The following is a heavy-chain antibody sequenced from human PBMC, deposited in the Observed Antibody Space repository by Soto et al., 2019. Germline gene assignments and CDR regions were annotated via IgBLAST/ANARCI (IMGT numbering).Heavy chain of an antibody. J-gene: IGHJ6*03. D-gene: IGHD2-15*01. Sequence: QVQLVQSGAEVKKPGASVKVSCKASGYTFSNYDINWVRQAPGQGLEWMGWMNPNRGTTGYAQKFRGTVTMTRNTSISTAYMELSSLTSEDTAVYYCARDRYSIGTSFISLHYFYMDVWGKGTTVTVSS. V-gene: IGHV1-8*01. CDR1: GYTFSNYD. CDR2: MNPNRGTT. CDR3: ARDRYSIGTSFISLHYFYMDV.